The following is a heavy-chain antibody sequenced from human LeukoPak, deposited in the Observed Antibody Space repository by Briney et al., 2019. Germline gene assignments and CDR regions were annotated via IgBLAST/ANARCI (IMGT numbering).Heavy chain of an antibody. CDR1: GGSISTYY. CDR2: MYTSGTT. CDR3: ARDQGSYYGVDV. V-gene: IGHV4-4*07. J-gene: IGHJ6*02. Sequence: SETLSLTCTVSGGSISTYYWSWLRQPAGKGLEWIGRMYTSGTTKYNPSLKSRVTMSVDTSNNQFSLKVSSVTAADTAVYYCARDQGSYYGVDVWGQGTTVTVSS.